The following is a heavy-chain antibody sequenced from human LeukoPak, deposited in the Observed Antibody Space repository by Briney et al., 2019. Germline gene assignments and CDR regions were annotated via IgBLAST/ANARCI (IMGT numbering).Heavy chain of an antibody. CDR1: GGSISSYY. CDR3: ARDVGSSVFRFDP. J-gene: IGHJ5*02. D-gene: IGHD6-6*01. CDR2: IYYSGST. V-gene: IGHV4-59*01. Sequence: PSETLSLTRTVSGGSISSYYWSWIRQPPAKGLEWVGYIYYSGSTNYNPSLKSRVTISVDTSKNQFSLKLSSVTAADTAVYYCARDVGSSVFRFDPWGQGTLVTVSS.